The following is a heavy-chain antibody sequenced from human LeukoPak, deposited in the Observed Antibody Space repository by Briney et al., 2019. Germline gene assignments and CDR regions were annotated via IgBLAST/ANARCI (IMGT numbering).Heavy chain of an antibody. J-gene: IGHJ4*02. CDR1: GFNFSSYS. Sequence: GGSLRLSCAASGFNFSSYSMDWVRQAPGKGLEWVSSISTSSSYIYYADSVKGRFTISRDNAKNSLYLQMSSLRAEDTAVYYCARDGLLSSSWPAFFDFWGQGTLVTVSS. CDR3: ARDGLLSSSWPAFFDF. CDR2: ISTSSSYI. D-gene: IGHD6-13*01. V-gene: IGHV3-21*01.